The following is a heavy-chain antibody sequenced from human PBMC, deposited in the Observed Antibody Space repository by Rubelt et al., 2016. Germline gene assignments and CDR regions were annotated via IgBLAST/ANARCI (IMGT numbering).Heavy chain of an antibody. D-gene: IGHD2-8*01. CDR2: IHSGGTT. CDR1: GFPFGSYS. CDR3: AGAGCSKGVFDY. Sequence: EVQLVESGGGLLKPGGSLRLSCAASGFPFGSYSMNWARQAPGKGLEWVSVIHSGGTTSYADSVRGRFTTSRDNSKNTLYLQMNSLRAEDTAVYYCAGAGCSKGVFDYWGQGTLVAVSS. V-gene: IGHV3-53*01. J-gene: IGHJ4*02.